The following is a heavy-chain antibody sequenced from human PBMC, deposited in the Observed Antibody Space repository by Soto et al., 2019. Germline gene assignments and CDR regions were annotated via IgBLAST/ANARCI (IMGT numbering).Heavy chain of an antibody. CDR3: ASDTGDAFDI. D-gene: IGHD4-17*01. V-gene: IGHV4-31*03. Sequence: SETLSLTCTVSGGSISSGGYYWSWIRQHPGKGLEWIGYIYYSGSTYYNPSLKSRVTISVDTSKNQFSLKLSSVTAADTAAYYCASDTGDAFDIRGQGTMDTGSS. CDR1: GGSISSGGYY. J-gene: IGHJ3*02. CDR2: IYYSGST.